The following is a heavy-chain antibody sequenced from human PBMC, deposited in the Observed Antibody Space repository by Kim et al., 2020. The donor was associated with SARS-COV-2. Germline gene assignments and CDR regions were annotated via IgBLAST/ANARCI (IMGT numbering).Heavy chain of an antibody. D-gene: IGHD1-26*01. V-gene: IGHV3-23*03. Sequence: YADAGKGRFPISRDNSKNTLYLQMNSLRAEDTAVYYCAKEPRGSSDSFDYWGQGTLVTVSS. CDR3: AKEPRGSSDSFDY. J-gene: IGHJ4*02.